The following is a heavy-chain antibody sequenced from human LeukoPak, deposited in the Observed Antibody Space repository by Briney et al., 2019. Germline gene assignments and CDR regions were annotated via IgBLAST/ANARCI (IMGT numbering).Heavy chain of an antibody. J-gene: IGHJ4*02. CDR1: GFTFSSYW. CDR3: VRDSPGYGAYDFD. Sequence: PRGSLRLSCAASGFTFSSYWMSWVRQAPGKGLEWVANIKEDGSAKYYVDSVKGRFTISRDNAKNSLYLQMNNLSAEDTAVYYCVRDSPGYGAYDFDWGQGTLVTVSS. CDR2: IKEDGSAK. D-gene: IGHD5-12*01. V-gene: IGHV3-7*01.